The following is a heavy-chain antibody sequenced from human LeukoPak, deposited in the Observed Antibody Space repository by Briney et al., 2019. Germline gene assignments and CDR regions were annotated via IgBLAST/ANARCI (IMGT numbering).Heavy chain of an antibody. J-gene: IGHJ4*02. D-gene: IGHD1-14*01. CDR2: IIPIFGTA. V-gene: IGHV1-69*05. Sequence: GASVKVSCKASGGTFSSYAISWVRQAPGQGLEWMGGIIPIFGTANYAQKFQGRVTMTRDTSSSTAYMELRSLRSDDTAVYYCAREGGGTPYYFDYWGQGTLVTVSS. CDR3: AREGGGTPYYFDY. CDR1: GGTFSSYA.